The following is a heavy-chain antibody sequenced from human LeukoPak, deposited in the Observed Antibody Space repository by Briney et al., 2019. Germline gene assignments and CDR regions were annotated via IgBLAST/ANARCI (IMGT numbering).Heavy chain of an antibody. J-gene: IGHJ3*02. CDR1: GGTFSSYA. V-gene: IGHV1-69*13. D-gene: IGHD5-18*01. CDR3: ARSGPWIQLWADAFDI. Sequence: ASVKVSCKASGGTFSSYAISWVRKAPGQGLEWMGGIIPIFGTANYAQEFQGRVTIPADESTSTAYMELSSLRSEDTAVYYCARSGPWIQLWADAFDIWGQGTMVTVSS. CDR2: IIPIFGTA.